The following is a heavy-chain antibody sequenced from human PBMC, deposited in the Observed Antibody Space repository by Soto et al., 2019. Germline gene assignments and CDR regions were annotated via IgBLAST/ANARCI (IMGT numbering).Heavy chain of an antibody. CDR3: ASHGGGIAVAGLYYYYGMDV. Sequence: GGSLRLSCAASGFTFSSYSMNWVRQAPGKGLEWVSSISSSSSYIYYADSVKGRFTISRDNAKNSLYLQMNSLRAEDTAVYYCASHGGGIAVAGLYYYYGMDVWGQGTTVTVSS. V-gene: IGHV3-21*01. CDR2: ISSSSSYI. D-gene: IGHD6-19*01. CDR1: GFTFSSYS. J-gene: IGHJ6*02.